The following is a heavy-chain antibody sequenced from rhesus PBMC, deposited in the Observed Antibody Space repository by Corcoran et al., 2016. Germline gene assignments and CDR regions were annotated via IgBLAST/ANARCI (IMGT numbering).Heavy chain of an antibody. V-gene: IGHV4-76*01. D-gene: IGHD6-31*01. CDR2: IYGSSGSA. CDR1: GGSLIGDYD. J-gene: IGHJ4*01. Sequence: QVPLQESGPGLVKPSETLSLPCAVSGGSLIGDYDWSWIRQPPGTGLEWIGYIYGSSGSANYNPSLKNRVSSSKDTAKNQFSLKVSAVTAADTAVYYCARRSSSGWTFDYWGQGVLVTVSS. CDR3: ARRSSSGWTFDY.